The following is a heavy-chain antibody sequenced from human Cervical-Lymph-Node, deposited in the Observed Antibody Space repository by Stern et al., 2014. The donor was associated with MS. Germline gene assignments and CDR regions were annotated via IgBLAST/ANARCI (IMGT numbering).Heavy chain of an antibody. V-gene: IGHV3-9*01. D-gene: IGHD3-16*01. Sequence: QLVQSGGDLVQPGGSLRLSCAASGFSFDDYDMHWVRQAPGKGLEWVSRISGNSADIAYADSVKGRFTISRDNGKKSLHLQMDSLRLEDTALYYCAKDTLYSLDGFDLWGQGTLVTVSS. CDR1: GFSFDDYD. J-gene: IGHJ3*01. CDR3: AKDTLYSLDGFDL. CDR2: ISGNSADI.